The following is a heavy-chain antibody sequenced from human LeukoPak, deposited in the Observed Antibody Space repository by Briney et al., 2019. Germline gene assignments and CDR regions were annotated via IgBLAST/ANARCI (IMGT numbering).Heavy chain of an antibody. CDR3: AKGRGYNYDRHAFDM. J-gene: IGHJ3*02. Sequence: AGGSLRLSCAVSGFTFSSYGMHWVRQAPGKGLEWVAIISYDGSYRYYADSVKGRFTTSRDNSQNTLYLQMNSLRAEDTALYYCAKGRGYNYDRHAFDMWGQGTMVTVSS. CDR1: GFTFSSYG. CDR2: ISYDGSYR. V-gene: IGHV3-30*18. D-gene: IGHD5-24*01.